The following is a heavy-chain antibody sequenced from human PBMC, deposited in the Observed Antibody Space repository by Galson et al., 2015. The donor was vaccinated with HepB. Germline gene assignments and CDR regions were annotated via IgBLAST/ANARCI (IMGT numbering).Heavy chain of an antibody. Sequence: SLRLSCAASGFTFSSYSMNWVRQAPGKGLEWVSYISSSSSTIYYADSVKGRFTISRDNAKNTLYLQMNSLRAEDTAVYYCARDGGELWFGELLYKVVHYFDYWGQGTLVTVSS. D-gene: IGHD3-10*01. V-gene: IGHV3-48*01. CDR3: ARDGGELWFGELLYKVVHYFDY. CDR1: GFTFSSYS. J-gene: IGHJ4*02. CDR2: ISSSSSTI.